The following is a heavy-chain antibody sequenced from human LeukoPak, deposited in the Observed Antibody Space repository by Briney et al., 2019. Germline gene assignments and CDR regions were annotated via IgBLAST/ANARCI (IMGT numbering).Heavy chain of an antibody. V-gene: IGHV4-39*01. CDR2: IYYSGST. J-gene: IGHJ4*02. D-gene: IGHD3-10*01. Sequence: SETLSLTCTVSGGSISSSTYYWGWLRQPPGKGLEWIGNIYYSGSTYYNPSLKSRVTISVDTSKNQFSVKLSSVTAADTAVYYCARYYYGSGSYYYFDYWGQGTLVIVSS. CDR3: ARYYYGSGSYYYFDY. CDR1: GGSISSSTYY.